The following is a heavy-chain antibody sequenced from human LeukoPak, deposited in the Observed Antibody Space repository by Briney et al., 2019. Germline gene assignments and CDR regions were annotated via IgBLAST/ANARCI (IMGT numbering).Heavy chain of an antibody. Sequence: GGSLRLSCAASGFTFSSFGMHWVRQAPGQGLEWGSFILYDGTNKYYADSGKGRFTISRDNSKNTLSLQMNSLRVEDTALYYCAKDLRYYYADNHSEMDEHDYWGQGTLVTVSS. CDR2: ILYDGTNK. CDR1: GFTFSSFG. J-gene: IGHJ4*02. CDR3: AKDLRYYYADNHSEMDEHDY. D-gene: IGHD4-23*01. V-gene: IGHV3-30*02.